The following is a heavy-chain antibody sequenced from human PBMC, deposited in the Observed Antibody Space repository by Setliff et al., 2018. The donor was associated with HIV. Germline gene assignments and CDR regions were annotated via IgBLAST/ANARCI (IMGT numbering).Heavy chain of an antibody. D-gene: IGHD3-9*01. V-gene: IGHV1-69*13. J-gene: IGHJ4*02. Sequence: SVKVSCKASGYTFTSYGISWVRQAPGQGLEWMGGIIPIFGTTNYAQNFQGRVSITADGSTSTAYMQLSSLRSEDTAVYYWAKAGGRHYDLLNGYYPGGDYFDSWGQGTLVTVSS. CDR3: AKAGGRHYDLLNGYYPGGDYFDS. CDR2: IIPIFGTT. CDR1: GYTFTSYG.